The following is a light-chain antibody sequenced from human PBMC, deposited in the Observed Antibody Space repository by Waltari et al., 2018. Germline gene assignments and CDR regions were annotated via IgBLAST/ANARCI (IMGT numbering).Light chain of an antibody. CDR2: GKN. Sequence: SSELTQDPAVSVALGQTVRITCQGAGLRSFYASWYQQKPGQAPILVIYGKNNRPSGIPDRFSGSTSGNTASLTITGAQAEDEADYYCNSRDSSSSHQLFGGGTKLTVL. CDR1: GLRSFY. CDR3: NSRDSSSSHQL. V-gene: IGLV3-19*01. J-gene: IGLJ2*01.